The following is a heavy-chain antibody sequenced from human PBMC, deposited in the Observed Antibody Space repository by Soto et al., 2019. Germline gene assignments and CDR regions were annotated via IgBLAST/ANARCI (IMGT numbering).Heavy chain of an antibody. D-gene: IGHD1-26*01. Sequence: AGGSLRLSCAASGFTFSSYGMHWVRQAPGKGLEWVAVIWYDGSNKYYADSVKGRVTISRDNSKNTLYLQMNSLRAEDTAVYYCAKGIRRSGSYSYYYYYYGMDVWGQGTTVNVSS. V-gene: IGHV3-33*06. CDR1: GFTFSSYG. CDR2: IWYDGSNK. CDR3: AKGIRRSGSYSYYYYYYGMDV. J-gene: IGHJ6*02.